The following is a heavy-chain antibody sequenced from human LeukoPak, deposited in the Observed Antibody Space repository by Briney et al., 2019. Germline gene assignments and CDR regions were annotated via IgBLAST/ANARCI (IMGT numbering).Heavy chain of an antibody. J-gene: IGHJ4*02. CDR1: GDSVRNDLYY. D-gene: IGHD2-2*01. CDR3: ARHNAPRRVGFDF. CDR2: LSHAGIT. V-gene: IGHV4-39*01. Sequence: KPSETLSLTCSVSGDSVRNDLYYWGWIRQPPGKGLEWVACLSHAGITWYNPSLESRLSISVDTSKNQFSLKFSSVTAADTALYWCARHNAPRRVGFDFWGQGILVTVSS.